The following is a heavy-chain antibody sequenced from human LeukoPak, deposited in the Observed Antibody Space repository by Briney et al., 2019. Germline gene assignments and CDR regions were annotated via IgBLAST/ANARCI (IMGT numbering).Heavy chain of an antibody. V-gene: IGHV3-33*01. J-gene: IGHJ4*02. CDR3: ARDAGLRISSGLY. Sequence: GRSLRLSCAASGFTFNSYGMPWVRQAPGKGLEWVAVIWYDGSNKYYADSVKGRFTISRDNSKNTLYLQMNSLRAEDTAVYYCARDAGLRISSGLYWGQGTLVTVSS. CDR2: IWYDGSNK. CDR1: GFTFNSYG. D-gene: IGHD6-19*01.